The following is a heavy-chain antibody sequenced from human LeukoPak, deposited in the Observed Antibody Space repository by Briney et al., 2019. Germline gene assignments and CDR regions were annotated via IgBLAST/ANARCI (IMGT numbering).Heavy chain of an antibody. CDR3: ARDLGSSGWYGFDY. D-gene: IGHD6-19*01. V-gene: IGHV1-69*04. Sequence: GASVEVSCKASGGTFSSYAISWVRQAPGQGLEWMGRIIPILGIANYAQKFQGRVTITADKSTSTAYMELSSLRSEDTAVYYCARDLGSSGWYGFDYWGQGTLVTVSS. CDR2: IIPILGIA. CDR1: GGTFSSYA. J-gene: IGHJ4*02.